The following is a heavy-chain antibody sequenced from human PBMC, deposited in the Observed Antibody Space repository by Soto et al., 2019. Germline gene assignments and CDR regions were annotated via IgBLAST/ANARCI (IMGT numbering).Heavy chain of an antibody. CDR3: ARDPGGPPYSWFDP. Sequence: LSLTGTVSGDSITSGGHFWTWIRQHPGKCLEWIGYIYHSGTTYYNPSLKSQVTISIDTSQNQFSLKLSSVTAADTAVYYCARDPGGPPYSWFDPWARGTLVTVSS. D-gene: IGHD3-10*01. V-gene: IGHV4-31*01. CDR2: IYHSGTT. CDR1: GDSITSGGHF. J-gene: IGHJ5*02.